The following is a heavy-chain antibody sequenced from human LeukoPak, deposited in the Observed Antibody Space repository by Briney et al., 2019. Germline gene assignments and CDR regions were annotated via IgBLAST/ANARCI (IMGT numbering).Heavy chain of an antibody. D-gene: IGHD3-22*01. J-gene: IGHJ4*02. CDR2: ISSSSSTI. CDR1: GFTFSSYS. CDR3: AKGIVVVITPFDY. Sequence: GGSLRLSCAASGFTFSSYSMNWVRQAPGKGLEWVSYISSSSSTIYYADSVKGRFTISRDNSKNTLYLQMNSLRAEDTAVYYCAKGIVVVITPFDYWGQGTLVTVSS. V-gene: IGHV3-48*01.